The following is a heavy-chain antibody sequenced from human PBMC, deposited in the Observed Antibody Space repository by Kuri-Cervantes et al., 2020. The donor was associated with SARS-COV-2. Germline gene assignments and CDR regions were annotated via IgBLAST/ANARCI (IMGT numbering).Heavy chain of an antibody. J-gene: IGHJ4*02. D-gene: IGHD6-19*01. CDR1: GYTFTSYD. CDR2: MNPNSGNT. Sequence: ASVKVSCKASGYTFTSYDINWVRQATGQGLEWMGWMNPNSGNTGYAQKFQGRVTMTRNTSVSTAYMELSSLRSEDTGVYYCARGRLWPRLFGSGWYVLDYWGQGTLVTVSS. CDR3: ARGRLWPRLFGSGWYVLDY. V-gene: IGHV1-8*02.